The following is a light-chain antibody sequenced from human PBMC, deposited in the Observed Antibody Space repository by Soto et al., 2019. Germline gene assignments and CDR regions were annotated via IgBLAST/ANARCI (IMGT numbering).Light chain of an antibody. CDR2: EVS. CDR3: SSYTTTSTQV. Sequence: QSVLTQPASVSGSPGQSITISCTGTSNDVGGYHYVSWYQQHPGKAPKAMIYEVSNRPSGVSNRFSGSKSGNTASLTISGLQAEDEGDYYCSSYTTTSTQVFGTGTKVTVL. CDR1: SNDVGGYHY. V-gene: IGLV2-14*01. J-gene: IGLJ1*01.